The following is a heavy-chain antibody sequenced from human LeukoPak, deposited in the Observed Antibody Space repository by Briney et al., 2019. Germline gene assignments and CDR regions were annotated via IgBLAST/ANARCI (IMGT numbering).Heavy chain of an antibody. Sequence: GGSLRLSCAASGFTFSSYGMSWVRQAPGKGLEWVANIKQDGGEKYYVNSVKGRFTISRDNAKNSLYLQMSSLRADDTAVYYCARLSEMLRGPEVIYYFDYWGQGNLVTVSS. D-gene: IGHD3-10*01. CDR2: IKQDGGEK. J-gene: IGHJ4*02. V-gene: IGHV3-7*01. CDR3: ARLSEMLRGPEVIYYFDY. CDR1: GFTFSSYG.